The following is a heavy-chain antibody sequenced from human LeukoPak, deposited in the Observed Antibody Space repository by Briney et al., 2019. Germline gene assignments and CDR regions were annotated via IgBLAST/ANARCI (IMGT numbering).Heavy chain of an antibody. CDR3: ARGNLDLRAFDI. D-gene: IGHD3-3*01. J-gene: IGHJ3*02. Sequence: PGRPLRLSCATSGLTFDDYVMYWVRQDPGKGLEWVSGISWNSGSIDYADSVKGRFTISRDNAKNSLYLQMNSLRVEDTALYYCARGNLDLRAFDIWGQGTMVTVSS. CDR1: GLTFDDYV. CDR2: ISWNSGSI. V-gene: IGHV3-9*01.